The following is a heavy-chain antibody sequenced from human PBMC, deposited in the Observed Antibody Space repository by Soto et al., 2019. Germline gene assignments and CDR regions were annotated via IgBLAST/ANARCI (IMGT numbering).Heavy chain of an antibody. CDR3: ARVLLIYTPRPRSDYYFDY. J-gene: IGHJ4*02. CDR1: GGSINSAGHS. V-gene: IGHV4-30-2*06. CDR2: SYHSGSS. Sequence: PSETLSLTCTVSGGSINSAGHSWGWVRQSPGKGLEWIGYSYHSGSSYYNPSLQSRVTISVDRSKAQFYLTLSSVTAADTAVYYCARVLLIYTPRPRSDYYFDYWGQGTLVTVSS. D-gene: IGHD3-16*01.